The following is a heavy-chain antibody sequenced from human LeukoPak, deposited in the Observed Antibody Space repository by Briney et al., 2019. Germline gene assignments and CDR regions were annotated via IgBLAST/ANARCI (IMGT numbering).Heavy chain of an antibody. CDR3: VRRSNYYFDY. D-gene: IGHD4-11*01. J-gene: IGHJ4*02. V-gene: IGHV5-51*01. CDR2: IYPGDSDT. CDR1: GYSFTSSW. Sequence: GESLKISCKGSGYSFTSSWIGWVRQMPGKGLEWMGTIYPGDSDTRYSPSFQGQVTISADKSISTAYLQWSSLKASDTAMYYCVRRSNYYFDYWGQGTLVTVSS.